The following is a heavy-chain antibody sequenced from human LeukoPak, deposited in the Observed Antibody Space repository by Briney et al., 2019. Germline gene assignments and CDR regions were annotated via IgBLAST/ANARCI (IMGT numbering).Heavy chain of an antibody. CDR2: INPNSGGT. J-gene: IGHJ6*02. Sequence: ASVKVSCKASGYTFTGYYMHWVRQAPGQGLEWMGWINPNSGGTNYAQKFQGRVTMTRDTSISTAYMELSRLGSDDTAVYYCARKYGSGPRWPPYKDYGMDVWGQGTTVTVSS. CDR3: ARKYGSGPRWPPYKDYGMDV. V-gene: IGHV1-2*02. CDR1: GYTFTGYY. D-gene: IGHD3-10*01.